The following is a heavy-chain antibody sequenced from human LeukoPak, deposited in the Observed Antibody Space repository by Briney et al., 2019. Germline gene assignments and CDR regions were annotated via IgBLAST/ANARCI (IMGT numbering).Heavy chain of an antibody. CDR1: GYTFTSYA. V-gene: IGHV1-3*01. CDR2: INAGNGNT. J-gene: IGHJ4*02. Sequence: GSSVKVSCKASGYTFTSYAMHWVRQAPGQRLEWMGWINAGNGNTKYSQKFQGRVTITRDTSASTAYMELSSLRSEDTAVYYCARNGGSYRFDYWGQGTLVTVSS. CDR3: ARNGGSYRFDY. D-gene: IGHD1-26*01.